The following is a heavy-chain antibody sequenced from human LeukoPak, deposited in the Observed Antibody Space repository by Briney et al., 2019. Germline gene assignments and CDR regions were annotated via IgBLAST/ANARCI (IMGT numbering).Heavy chain of an antibody. D-gene: IGHD3-10*01. CDR1: GFTFDDYA. CDR2: ISWNSGSI. J-gene: IGHJ4*02. CDR3: AKVHLWFGRGGFDY. V-gene: IGHV3-9*01. Sequence: GGSLRLSCAASGFTFDDYAMHWVRQAPGKGLEWVSGISWNSGSIGYADSVKGRFTISRDNAKNSLYLQMNSLRAEDTALYYCAKVHLWFGRGGFDYWGQGTLVIVSS.